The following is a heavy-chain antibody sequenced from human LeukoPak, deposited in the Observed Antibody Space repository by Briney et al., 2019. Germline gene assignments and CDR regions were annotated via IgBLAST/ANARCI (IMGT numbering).Heavy chain of an antibody. Sequence: KASETLSLTCAVYGGSFSGYCWSWIRQPPGKGLEWIGEINHSGSTNYNPSLKSRVTISVDTSKNQFSLKLSSVTAADTAVYYCARGRTVHYFDYWGQGTLVTVSS. J-gene: IGHJ4*02. D-gene: IGHD4-17*01. CDR2: INHSGST. CDR1: GGSFSGYC. V-gene: IGHV4-34*01. CDR3: ARGRTVHYFDY.